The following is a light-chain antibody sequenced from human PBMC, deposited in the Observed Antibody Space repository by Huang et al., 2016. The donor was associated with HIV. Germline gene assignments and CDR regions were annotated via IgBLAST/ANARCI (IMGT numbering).Light chain of an antibody. CDR1: QSISTW. Sequence: DIQMTQSPSTLSASVGDRVTITCRASQSISTWLAWYQQKPGKAPKLLIYKASSLESGVPSRFSGSGSGTEFTLTITSLQPDDFATYYCQQYNSFGQGTKLEIK. J-gene: IGKJ2*01. V-gene: IGKV1-5*03. CDR2: KAS. CDR3: QQYNS.